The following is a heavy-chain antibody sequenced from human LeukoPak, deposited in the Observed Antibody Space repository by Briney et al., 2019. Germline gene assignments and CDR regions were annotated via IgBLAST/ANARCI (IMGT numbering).Heavy chain of an antibody. D-gene: IGHD3-9*01. CDR2: INSDGSST. CDR1: GFPFSSNW. Sequence: PGGSLRLSCAASGFPFSSNWMHWVRQAPGKGLVWVSRINSDGSSTNYADSVKGRFTISRDNAKNTLYLQMNSLRAEDTAVYYCARSLINYDILTAYYTYDAFDIWGQGTMVTVSS. CDR3: ARSLINYDILTAYYTYDAFDI. J-gene: IGHJ3*02. V-gene: IGHV3-74*01.